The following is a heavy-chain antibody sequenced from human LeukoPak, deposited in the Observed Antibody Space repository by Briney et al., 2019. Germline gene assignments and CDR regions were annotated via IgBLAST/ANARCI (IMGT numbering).Heavy chain of an antibody. CDR3: ARDFSTCDYVSLCGPNYYGTDV. CDR2: IYYSGST. D-gene: IGHD3-16*01. V-gene: IGHV4-59*01. Sequence: SETLSLTCTVSGGSISSSYWIWIRQPPGQGQEWNGYIYYSGSTNCSPSLKSRVTISVDTSKNQFSLKLRSVTAADTAVYYCARDFSTCDYVSLCGPNYYGTDVWGQGTTVTVSS. CDR1: GGSISSSY. J-gene: IGHJ6*02.